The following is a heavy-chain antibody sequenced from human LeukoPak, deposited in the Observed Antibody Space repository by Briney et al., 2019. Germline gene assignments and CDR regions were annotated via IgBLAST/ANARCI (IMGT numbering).Heavy chain of an antibody. CDR2: IYYSGST. V-gene: IGHV4-39*01. CDR1: GGSISNSGYY. D-gene: IGHD3-22*01. J-gene: IGHJ4*02. CDR3: AKTYYYDPFDF. Sequence: SETLYLTCTVSGGSISNSGYYWGWIRQPPGKGLEWIGNIYYSGSTYYNPSLKSRVTISVDTSKNQFSLMLTSVTAADTAVYYCAKTYYYDPFDFWGQGTLVTVSS.